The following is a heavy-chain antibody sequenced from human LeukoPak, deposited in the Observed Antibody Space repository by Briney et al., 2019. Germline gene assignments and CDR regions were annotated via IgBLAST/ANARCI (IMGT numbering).Heavy chain of an antibody. J-gene: IGHJ6*02. Sequence: GGSLRLSCAASGFTFSSYGMHWVRQAPGKGLEWVAFIRYDGSNKYYADSVKGRFTISRDNSKNTLYLQMNSLRAEDTAVYYCARGKVAAAGTGYYYGMDVWGQGTTVTVSS. D-gene: IGHD6-13*01. V-gene: IGHV3-30*02. CDR3: ARGKVAAAGTGYYYGMDV. CDR2: IRYDGSNK. CDR1: GFTFSSYG.